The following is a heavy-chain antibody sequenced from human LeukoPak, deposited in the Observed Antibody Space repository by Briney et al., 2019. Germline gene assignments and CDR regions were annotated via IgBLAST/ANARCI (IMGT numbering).Heavy chain of an antibody. CDR2: IDPSDSYT. D-gene: IGHD5-12*01. V-gene: IGHV5-10-1*01. Sequence: GEPRRISCKGSGYGFTNYWITWGRQESGKGLEWMGMIDPSDSYTNYSPSFQGHVTISADKSITTPYLQWSSLKASDTAMYYCARLPPRLKDYSYYGLDVWGQGTTVTVSS. J-gene: IGHJ6*02. CDR1: GYGFTNYW. CDR3: ARLPPRLKDYSYYGLDV.